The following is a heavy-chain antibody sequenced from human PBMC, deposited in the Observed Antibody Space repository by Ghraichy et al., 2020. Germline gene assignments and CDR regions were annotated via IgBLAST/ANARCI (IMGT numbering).Heavy chain of an antibody. CDR3: AKDLIVVVPAAMGSKGDAFDI. V-gene: IGHV3-30*18. D-gene: IGHD2-2*01. J-gene: IGHJ3*02. CDR1: GFTFSSYG. Sequence: GGSLRLSCAASGFTFSSYGMHWVRQAPGKGLEWVAVISYDGSNKYYADSVKGRFTISRDNSKNTLYLQMNSLRAEDTAVYYCAKDLIVVVPAAMGSKGDAFDIWGQGTMVTVSS. CDR2: ISYDGSNK.